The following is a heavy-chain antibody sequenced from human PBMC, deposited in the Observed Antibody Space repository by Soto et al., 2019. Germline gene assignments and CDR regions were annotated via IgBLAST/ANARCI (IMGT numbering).Heavy chain of an antibody. CDR3: ARDLSITIFGVVITNYYYYYGMDA. D-gene: IGHD3-3*01. CDR2: INPSGGST. CDR1: GYTFTSYY. J-gene: IGHJ6*02. V-gene: IGHV1-46*01. Sequence: ASVKVSCKASGYTFTSYYMHWVRQAPGQGLEWMGIINPSGGSTSYAQKFQDRVTMTRDTSTSTVYMELSSLRSEDTAVYYCARDLSITIFGVVITNYYYYYGMDAWGQGTTVTVSS.